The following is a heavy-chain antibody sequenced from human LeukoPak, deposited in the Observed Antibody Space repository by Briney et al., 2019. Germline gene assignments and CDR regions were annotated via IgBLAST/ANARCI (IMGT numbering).Heavy chain of an antibody. CDR2: ISSSGSTI. Sequence: PGGSLRLSCAASGFTFSDYYMSWIRQAPGKGLEWVSYISSSGSTIYYADSVKGRFTISRDNAKNSLYLQMNSLRAEDTAVYYCARDHHSSSWVRDKGPDYWGQGTLVTVSS. CDR3: ARDHHSSSWVRDKGPDY. D-gene: IGHD6-13*01. CDR1: GFTFSDYY. J-gene: IGHJ4*02. V-gene: IGHV3-11*01.